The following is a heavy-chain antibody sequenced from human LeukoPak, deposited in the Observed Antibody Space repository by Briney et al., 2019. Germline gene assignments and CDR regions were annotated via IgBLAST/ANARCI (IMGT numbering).Heavy chain of an antibody. J-gene: IGHJ6*03. CDR2: INPNSGGT. CDR1: GYTFTGYY. V-gene: IGHV1-2*02. D-gene: IGHD3-3*01. CDR3: ARVAQSYYDFWSGYYRGDPSTEYYYMDV. Sequence: ASVKVSCKASGYTFTGYYMHWVRQAPGQGLEWMGWINPNSGGTNYAQKFQGRVTMTRDTSISTAYMELSRLRSDDTAVYYCARVAQSYYDFWSGYYRGDPSTEYYYMDVWGKGTTVTVSS.